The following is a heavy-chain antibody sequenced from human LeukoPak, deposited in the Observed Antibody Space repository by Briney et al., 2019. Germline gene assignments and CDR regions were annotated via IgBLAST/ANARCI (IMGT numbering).Heavy chain of an antibody. Sequence: GGSLRLSCAASGFTFSNYDMNWIRQAPGKGLEWVSGISGRGGNTNYADSVKGRFTISRDNSKNTLYLQMNSLRAEDTAIYFCARGKSRGSHIDYWGQGTLVTVSS. V-gene: IGHV3-23*01. CDR1: GFTFSNYD. CDR3: ARGKSRGSHIDY. CDR2: ISGRGGNT. D-gene: IGHD1-26*01. J-gene: IGHJ4*02.